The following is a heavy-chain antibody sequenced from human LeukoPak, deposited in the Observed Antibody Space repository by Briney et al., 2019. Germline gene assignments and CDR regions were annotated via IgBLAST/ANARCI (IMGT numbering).Heavy chain of an antibody. CDR3: ARGPPYYYYNSGYYLDY. D-gene: IGHD3-22*01. CDR1: GYTFTGHY. Sequence: ASVKVSCKAPGYTFTGHYMHWVRHAPGEGLEWMGWINPHSGGTNTAQKFLSRVTMIRDTSTTTAHMELSRLRSDDTAVYYCARGPPYYYYNSGYYLDYWGQGTLVTVSP. CDR2: INPHSGGT. V-gene: IGHV1-2*02. J-gene: IGHJ4*02.